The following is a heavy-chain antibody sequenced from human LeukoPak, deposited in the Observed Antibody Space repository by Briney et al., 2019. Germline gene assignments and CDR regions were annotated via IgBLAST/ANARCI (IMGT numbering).Heavy chain of an antibody. CDR3: ARNRAINDY. CDR1: GFTFKNYR. D-gene: IGHD3-10*01. J-gene: IGHJ4*02. CDR2: IKDDGNEI. Sequence: GASLRLSCTASGFTFKNYRMTWVRQAPGKGLEWVASIKDDGNEIQYVDSVKGRFTISRDNAKNSLYLQMNNLRAEDTAVYYCARNRAINDYWGQGTLVTASS. V-gene: IGHV3-7*01.